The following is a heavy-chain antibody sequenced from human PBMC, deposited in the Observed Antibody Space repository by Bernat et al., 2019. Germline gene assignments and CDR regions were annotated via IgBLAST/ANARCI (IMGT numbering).Heavy chain of an antibody. CDR3: AREGWSAMAAAGTGADY. J-gene: IGHJ4*02. D-gene: IGHD6-25*01. CDR1: GFTFSNYG. V-gene: IGHV3-33*01. CDR2: IWYDSSNS. Sequence: QVQLVESGGGVVQPGTSLRLSCVASGFTFSNYGMHWVRQAPGKGLEWVAVIWYDSSNSYYADSVRGRFTISKDNSKNTLFLQMNSLRTEDTGVYYCAREGWSAMAAAGTGADYWVQGTLVSVSS.